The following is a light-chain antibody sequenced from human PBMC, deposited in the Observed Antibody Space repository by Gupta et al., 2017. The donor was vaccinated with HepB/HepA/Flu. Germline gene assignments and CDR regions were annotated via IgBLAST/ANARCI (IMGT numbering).Light chain of an antibody. Sequence: DIQLTQSPSSLSASVGDRVTITCRASQRISSYLNWYQQKPGKAPKLLIYAASRLQSGVPSRFSGSGSGTDFTLTISRLQPEDFATYYCQQSDSTPLTFGHGTKVDIK. J-gene: IGKJ3*01. CDR1: QRISSY. CDR3: QQSDSTPLT. V-gene: IGKV1-39*01. CDR2: AAS.